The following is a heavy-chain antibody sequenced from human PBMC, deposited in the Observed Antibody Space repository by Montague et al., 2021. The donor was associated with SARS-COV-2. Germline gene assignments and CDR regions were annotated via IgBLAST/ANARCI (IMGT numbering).Heavy chain of an antibody. CDR2: TYYRSKWYN. CDR1: GDSVSSNSAA. V-gene: IGHV6-1*01. CDR3: ARGIWFGELLTGYYYYGMDV. J-gene: IGHJ6*02. Sequence: CAISGDSVSSNSAAWNWIRQSPSRGLEWLGRTYYRSKWYNDYAVSVKSRITINPDTSKSQFSLQLNSVTPEDTAVYCCARGIWFGELLTGYYYYGMDVWGQGTTVTVSS. D-gene: IGHD3-10*01.